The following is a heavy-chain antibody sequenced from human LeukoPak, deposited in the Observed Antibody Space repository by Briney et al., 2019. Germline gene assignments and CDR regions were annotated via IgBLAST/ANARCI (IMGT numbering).Heavy chain of an antibody. Sequence: GGSLRLSCAASRSTFSSYSMNWVRQAPGKGLEWVSSITSSSSYVYYADSVKGRFSISRDNAKNSLYLQMNSLRAEDTAVYYCARGVYCTSTSCLGPGAFDIWGQGTMVTVSS. J-gene: IGHJ3*02. V-gene: IGHV3-21*01. D-gene: IGHD2-2*01. CDR2: ITSSSSYV. CDR1: RSTFSSYS. CDR3: ARGVYCTSTSCLGPGAFDI.